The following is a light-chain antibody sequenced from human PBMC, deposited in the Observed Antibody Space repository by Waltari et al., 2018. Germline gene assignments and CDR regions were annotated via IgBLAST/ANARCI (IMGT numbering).Light chain of an antibody. CDR2: GAS. CDR3: QQHGTSPFT. CDR1: QRVSSSD. V-gene: IGKV3-20*01. Sequence: EIVLTQSPGTLSLSPGERATLSCRASQRVSSSDLAWYQQKPGQAPRLLIYGASSRATGIPDRISGSGSGTDFTLTLSSLEPEDFAVYYCQQHGTSPFTFGQGTKVEIK. J-gene: IGKJ2*01.